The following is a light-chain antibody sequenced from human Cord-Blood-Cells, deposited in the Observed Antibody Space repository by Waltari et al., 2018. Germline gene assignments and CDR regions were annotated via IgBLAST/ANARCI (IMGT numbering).Light chain of an antibody. CDR1: SSNIGAGYD. V-gene: IGLV1-40*01. CDR2: GNS. J-gene: IGLJ3*02. Sequence: QSVLTQPPSVSGAPGQRVTISCTGSSSNIGAGYDVHWYQQLPGTAPKLLIYGNSTRPSGVPDRFSGSKSGTSASLAITGLQAEDEADYYCQSYDSSLSGWVFGGGTKLTV. CDR3: QSYDSSLSGWV.